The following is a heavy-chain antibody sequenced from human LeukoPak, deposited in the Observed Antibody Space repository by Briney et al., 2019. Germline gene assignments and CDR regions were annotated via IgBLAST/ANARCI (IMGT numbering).Heavy chain of an antibody. CDR2: IRSKAYGGTP. V-gene: IGHV3-49*04. D-gene: IGHD2-2*01. Sequence: GGSLRLSCTGSGFTFGDYAMSWVRQAPGKGLEWVAFIRSKAYGGTPVYAASVKGRFTISSDDSKNIAYVQMNSLRTEDTAVYYCTRTPSAAAPFDYWGQGSLVTVSS. J-gene: IGHJ4*02. CDR1: GFTFGDYA. CDR3: TRTPSAAAPFDY.